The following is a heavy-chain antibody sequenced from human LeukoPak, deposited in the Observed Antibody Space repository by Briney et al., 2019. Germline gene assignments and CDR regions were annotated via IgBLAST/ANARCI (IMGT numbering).Heavy chain of an antibody. J-gene: IGHJ5*02. CDR2: ISAYNGNT. Sequence: ASVKVSCTASGYTFTSYGISWVRQAPGQGLEWMGWISAYNGNTNYAQKLQGRVTMTTDTSTSTAYMELRSLRSDDTAVYYCARSPRHDSSGYYSGWFDPWGQGTLVTVSS. CDR1: GYTFTSYG. V-gene: IGHV1-18*01. CDR3: ARSPRHDSSGYYSGWFDP. D-gene: IGHD3-22*01.